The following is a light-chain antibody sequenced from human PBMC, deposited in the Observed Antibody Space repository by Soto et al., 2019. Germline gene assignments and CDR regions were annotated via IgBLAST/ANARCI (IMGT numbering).Light chain of an antibody. J-gene: IGKJ2*01. V-gene: IGKV3-20*01. CDR1: QSVSSSY. CDR3: QRYGRSPRYP. CDR2: GAS. Sequence: ELVLTQSPGTLSLSPGERATLSCRASQSVSSSYLAWYQQKPGQAPRLLIYGASSRATGNPDRFSDSGSVTDFTLTISRLEPEDLPVYYCQRYGRSPRYPFGQGTKQEIK.